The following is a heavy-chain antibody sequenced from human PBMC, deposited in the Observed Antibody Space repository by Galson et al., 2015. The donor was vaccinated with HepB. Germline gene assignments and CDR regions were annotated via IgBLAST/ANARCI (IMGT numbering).Heavy chain of an antibody. CDR1: GYGSINYG. Sequence: SVKVSCKASGYGSINYGINRVRQAPGQGLEWMGWISAYNGDTKYTQKVQGRVTMTIDTSTSTAYMELRSLRSDDTAVYYCASGRDYDILTGYPFDFWGQGTLVAVSS. CDR2: ISAYNGDT. D-gene: IGHD3-9*01. CDR3: ASGRDYDILTGYPFDF. V-gene: IGHV1-18*01. J-gene: IGHJ4*02.